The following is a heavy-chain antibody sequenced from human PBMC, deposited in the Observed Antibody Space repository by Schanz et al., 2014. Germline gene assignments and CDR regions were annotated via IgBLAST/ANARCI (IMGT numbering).Heavy chain of an antibody. CDR3: DISGYYTGHAH. J-gene: IGHJ4*02. V-gene: IGHV1-18*01. CDR1: GYTFTSYS. D-gene: IGHD1-26*01. CDR2: ISPYNGNT. Sequence: QVQLVQSGPEVKKPGASVKVSCKASGYTFTSYSIHWVRQAPGQGLEWMGWISPYNGNTNYAQKLQGRVTFTADKSTNTAFLEVNSLRSEDTAVYYCDISGYYTGHAHWGQGTLVTVSS.